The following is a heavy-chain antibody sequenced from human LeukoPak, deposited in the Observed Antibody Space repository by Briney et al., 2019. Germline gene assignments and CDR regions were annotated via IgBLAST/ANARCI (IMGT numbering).Heavy chain of an antibody. J-gene: IGHJ4*02. D-gene: IGHD1-14*01. CDR1: GFTFSNYG. V-gene: IGHV3-30*02. Sequence: GGSLRLSCRASGFTFSNYGMLWVRQAPGKGLEWVAFIRYDGSNKFYADSVKGRVTTSRDNSKNTLYLHINSLRVEDTAVYYCTTYRSYSDYWGQGALVTVSS. CDR2: IRYDGSNK. CDR3: TTYRSYSDY.